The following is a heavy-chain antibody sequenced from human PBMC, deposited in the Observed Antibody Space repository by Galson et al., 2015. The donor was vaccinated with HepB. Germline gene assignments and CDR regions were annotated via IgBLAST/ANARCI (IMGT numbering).Heavy chain of an antibody. CDR1: GFAFSNYA. CDR3: GAAWG. Sequence: SLRLSCATSGFAFSNYAMGWVRQAPGKGLDWVSYVTTSGLTHYADSVKGRFTISRDNSRNTLYLQMDTLAVDDTAVYYCGAAWGWGQGALVTVSS. CDR2: VTTSGLT. D-gene: IGHD2-15*01. J-gene: IGHJ4*02. V-gene: IGHV3-23*01.